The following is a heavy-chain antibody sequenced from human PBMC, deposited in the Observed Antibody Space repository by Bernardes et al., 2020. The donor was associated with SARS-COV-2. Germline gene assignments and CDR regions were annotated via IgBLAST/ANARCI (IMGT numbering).Heavy chain of an antibody. CDR2: ISSRSSYI. V-gene: IGHV3-21*06. Sequence: GGSLRLSCAASGFTFSDHTMIWVRQAPGKGLEWVSSISSRSSYIYYADSVKGRFTISRDNAKNSLYLQMNSLRAEDTAVYYCARAGYCSGGSCYFDYWGQGTLVTVSS. J-gene: IGHJ4*02. CDR3: ARAGYCSGGSCYFDY. D-gene: IGHD2-15*01. CDR1: GFTFSDHT.